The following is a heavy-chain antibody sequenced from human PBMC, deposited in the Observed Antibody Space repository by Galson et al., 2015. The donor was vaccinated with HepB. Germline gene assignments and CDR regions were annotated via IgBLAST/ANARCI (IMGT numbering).Heavy chain of an antibody. CDR2: LSESSEIT. CDR3: ARTTWRDKNWPIFDS. V-gene: IGHV3-23*01. CDR1: GFTFSRNA. Sequence: SLILSCAASGFTFSRNAMSWVRQAPGKGLEWVSSLSESSEITNNADSAKGRCIISRNYSKNTVYQQMNSLRVEDTACYYCARTTWRDKNWPIFDSWCLGTLGTVSS. J-gene: IGHJ4*02. D-gene: IGHD1-1*01.